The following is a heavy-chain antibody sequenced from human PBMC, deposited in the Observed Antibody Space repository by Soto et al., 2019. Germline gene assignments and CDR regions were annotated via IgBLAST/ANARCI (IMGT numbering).Heavy chain of an antibody. D-gene: IGHD3-22*01. CDR3: ARGRIVVVITTHDAFDI. CDR1: GYTFTSYY. Sequence: ASVKVSCKASGYTFTSYYMHWVRQAPGQGLEWMGIINPSGGSTSYAQKFRGRVTMARDTSTSTVYMELSSLRSEDTAVYYCARGRIVVVITTHDAFDIWGQGTMVTVSS. V-gene: IGHV1-46*01. CDR2: INPSGGST. J-gene: IGHJ3*02.